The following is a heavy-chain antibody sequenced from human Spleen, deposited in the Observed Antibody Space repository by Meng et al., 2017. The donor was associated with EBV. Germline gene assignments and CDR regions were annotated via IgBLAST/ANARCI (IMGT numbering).Heavy chain of an antibody. J-gene: IGHJ4*02. D-gene: IGHD4-17*01. CDR3: ARGDRASMTTVTSLVY. Sequence: QGQVQDAGLGLLKASGTLPLTCAAAGASSSSSNWWTWVRQPPGRRLEWIGEIYHSGPTNYNPSLKRRVTMSVDKSKNQFSLKMNSVTAADAAVYYCARGDRASMTTVTSLVYWGQGTLVTVSS. CDR1: GASSSSSNW. V-gene: IGHV4-4*02. CDR2: IYHSGPT.